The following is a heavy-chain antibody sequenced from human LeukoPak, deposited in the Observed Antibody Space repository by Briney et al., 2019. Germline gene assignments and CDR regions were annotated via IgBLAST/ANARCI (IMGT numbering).Heavy chain of an antibody. CDR1: GGSISSYY. Sequence: PSETLSLTCTVSGGSISSYYWSWIRQPAGKGLEWIGRIYTSGSTNYNPSLKSRVTMSVDTSKNQFSLKLSSVTAADTAVYYCARGPTGYSSGWYRWYFDYWGQGTLVTVSS. CDR3: ARGPTGYSSGWYRWYFDY. V-gene: IGHV4-4*07. CDR2: IYTSGST. D-gene: IGHD6-19*01. J-gene: IGHJ4*02.